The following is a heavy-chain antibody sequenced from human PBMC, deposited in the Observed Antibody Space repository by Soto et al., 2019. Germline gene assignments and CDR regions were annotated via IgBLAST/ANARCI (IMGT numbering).Heavy chain of an antibody. CDR1: GFPVSSNY. V-gene: IGHV3-66*01. CDR2: IYSGGST. J-gene: IGHJ4*02. Sequence: GGSLRLSCAASGFPVSSNYMSWVRQAPGKGLEWVSVIYSGGSTYYADSVKGRFTISRDNSKNTLYLQMNSLRAEDTAVYYCARVSLTTVTTRYFDYWGQGTLVTVSS. CDR3: ARVSLTTVTTRYFDY. D-gene: IGHD4-17*01.